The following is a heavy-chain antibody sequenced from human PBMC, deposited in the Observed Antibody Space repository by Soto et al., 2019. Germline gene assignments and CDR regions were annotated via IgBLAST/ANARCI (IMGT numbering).Heavy chain of an antibody. J-gene: IGHJ4*02. CDR1: GGSISSGGYY. CDR3: ARSQNYYGSDLDY. D-gene: IGHD3-10*01. Sequence: SETLSLTCTVSGGSISSGGYYWSWIRQHPGKGLEWIGYIYYSGSTYYNPSLKSRVTISVDTSKNQFSLKLSSVTAADTAVYYCARSQNYYGSDLDYWGQGTLVTVSS. V-gene: IGHV4-31*03. CDR2: IYYSGST.